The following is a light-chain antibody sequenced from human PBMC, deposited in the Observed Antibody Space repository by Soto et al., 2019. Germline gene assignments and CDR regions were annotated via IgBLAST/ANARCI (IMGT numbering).Light chain of an antibody. Sequence: EIVMTQSPATLSVSPGEGTTLSCRTSMSVSSNLAWYQQKPGQAPRLLIYGASTRATGIPARFSGSGSGTEFTLTISSPQSEDFAVYYCQHYNNWPPWTFGQGTKVEIK. CDR2: GAS. CDR1: MSVSSN. V-gene: IGKV3-15*01. J-gene: IGKJ1*01. CDR3: QHYNNWPPWT.